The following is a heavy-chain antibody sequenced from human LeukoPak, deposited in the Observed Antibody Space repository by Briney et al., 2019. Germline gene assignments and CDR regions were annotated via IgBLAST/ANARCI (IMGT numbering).Heavy chain of an antibody. CDR2: IIPIFGTA. J-gene: IGHJ3*02. V-gene: IGHV1-69*05. CDR3: ARGPFTWIQLWVGGAFDI. Sequence: SVKVSCKASGGTFSSYAISWVRQAPGQGLEWMGGIIPIFGTANYAQKFQGRVTITTDESTSTAYMELSSLRSEDTAVYYCARGPFTWIQLWVGGAFDIWGQGTMVPVSS. D-gene: IGHD5-18*01. CDR1: GGTFSSYA.